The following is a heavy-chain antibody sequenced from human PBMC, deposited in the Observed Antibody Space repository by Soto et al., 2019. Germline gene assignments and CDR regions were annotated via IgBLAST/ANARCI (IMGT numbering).Heavy chain of an antibody. Sequence: PSQTLSLTCAISGDSVSSNSAAWNWIRQSPSRGLEWLGRTYYRSKWYNDYAVSVKSRITINPDTSKNQFSLQLNSVTPEDTAVYYCARGVEEDGKPRKDYFDYWGQGTLVTVSS. D-gene: IGHD6-13*01. CDR2: TYYRSKWYN. V-gene: IGHV6-1*01. CDR3: ARGVEEDGKPRKDYFDY. CDR1: GDSVSSNSAA. J-gene: IGHJ4*02.